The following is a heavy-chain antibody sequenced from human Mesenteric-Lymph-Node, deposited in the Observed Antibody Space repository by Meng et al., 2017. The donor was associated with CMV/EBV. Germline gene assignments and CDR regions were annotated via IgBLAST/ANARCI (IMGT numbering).Heavy chain of an antibody. D-gene: IGHD4/OR15-4a*01. CDR3: AREGLGLTYYYYGMDV. CDR2: IRQDGSEK. Sequence: GESLKISCAASGFNFNIFSMSWVRQAPGKGLEWVASIRQDGSEKYYVDFVKGRFTISRDNAKNSLYLQMNSLRAGDTAVYYCAREGLGLTYYYYGMDVWGQGTTVTVSS. CDR1: GFNFNIFS. V-gene: IGHV3-7*01. J-gene: IGHJ6*02.